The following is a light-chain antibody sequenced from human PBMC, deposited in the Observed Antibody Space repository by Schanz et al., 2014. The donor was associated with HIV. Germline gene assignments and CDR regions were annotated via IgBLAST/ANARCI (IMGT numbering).Light chain of an antibody. CDR2: EVI. J-gene: IGLJ3*02. CDR1: SSDVGSYNL. Sequence: QSALTQPASVSGSPGQSITISCTGTSSDVGSYNLVSWYQQYPGKAPKLMIYEVIKRPSGVPDRFSGSKSGNTASLTISGLQAEDEADYYCQSYDSGLSGWVFGGGTKLTVL. V-gene: IGLV2-14*02. CDR3: QSYDSGLSGWV.